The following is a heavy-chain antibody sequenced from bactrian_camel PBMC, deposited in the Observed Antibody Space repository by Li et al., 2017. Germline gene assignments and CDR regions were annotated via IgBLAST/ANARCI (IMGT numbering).Heavy chain of an antibody. V-gene: IGHV3S55*01. CDR3: AADPPFVYGSSCTEHSEFGY. J-gene: IGHJ6*01. CDR2: LSSDGET. D-gene: IGHD6*01. Sequence: QVQLVESGGGSVQPGGSLRLSCTISGLTFDEEDMGWYRQVPGHECEMVSTLSSDGETWYSDFVKGRFTVSQDNTKNTLYLYLQMDNLKPEDTAMYYSAADPPFVYGSSCTEHSEFGYWGQGTQVTVS. CDR1: GLTFDEED.